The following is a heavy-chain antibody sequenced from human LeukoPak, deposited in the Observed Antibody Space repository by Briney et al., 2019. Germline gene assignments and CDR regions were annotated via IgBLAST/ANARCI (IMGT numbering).Heavy chain of an antibody. CDR3: AKGDDVDTAMVG. CDR2: INWNGGST. V-gene: IGHV3-20*04. D-gene: IGHD5-18*01. Sequence: GGSLRLSCAASGFTFDDYGMSWVRQAPGKGLEWVSGINWNGGSTGYADSVKGRFTISRDNSKNTLYLQMNSLRAEDTAVYYCAKGDDVDTAMVGWGQGTLVTVSS. CDR1: GFTFDDYG. J-gene: IGHJ4*02.